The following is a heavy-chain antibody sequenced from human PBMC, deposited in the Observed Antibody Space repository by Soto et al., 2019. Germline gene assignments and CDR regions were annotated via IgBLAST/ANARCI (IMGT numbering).Heavy chain of an antibody. CDR1: GFTYSTYG. J-gene: IGHJ6*02. CDR2: ISSSSSTI. Sequence: PGGSLRLSCAASGFTYSTYGMNWVRQAPGTGLEWISYISSSSSTIYYTDSVKGRFTISRDNAKNSLYLQINSLRDEDTAVYYCARAENYYSAMDVWGQGSTVTVSS. V-gene: IGHV3-48*02. CDR3: ARAENYYSAMDV.